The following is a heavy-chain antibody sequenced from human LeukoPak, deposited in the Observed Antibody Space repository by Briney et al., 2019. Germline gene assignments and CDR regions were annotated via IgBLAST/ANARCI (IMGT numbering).Heavy chain of an antibody. J-gene: IGHJ4*02. Sequence: GGSLRLSCAASGFTFSTYGMHWVRQAPGKGLEWVANVRQDGSETYYVDSVKGRFFISRDNAENSLYLQMNSLRGDDTAVYFCARGGLYKYGGTSGDYWGQGTLVSVSS. CDR3: ARGGLYKYGGTSGDY. V-gene: IGHV3-7*01. CDR2: VRQDGSET. D-gene: IGHD3-10*01. CDR1: GFTFSTYG.